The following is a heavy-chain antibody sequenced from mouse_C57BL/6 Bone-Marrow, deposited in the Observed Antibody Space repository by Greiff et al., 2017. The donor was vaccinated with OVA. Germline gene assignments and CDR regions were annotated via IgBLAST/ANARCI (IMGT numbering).Heavy chain of an antibody. V-gene: IGHV1-52*01. CDR1: VYPFPSSW. CDR3: ARRYYGSSYGYFDV. J-gene: IGHJ1*03. CDR2: IDPSDSET. Sequence: VLLVASVSALLPPGSSVTLSFTSSVYPFPSSWLPFFPPRPLHGLAWIGNIDPSDSETHYNQKFKDKATLTVDKSSSTAYMQLSSLTSEDSAVYYCARRYYGSSYGYFDVWGTGTTVTVSS. D-gene: IGHD1-1*01.